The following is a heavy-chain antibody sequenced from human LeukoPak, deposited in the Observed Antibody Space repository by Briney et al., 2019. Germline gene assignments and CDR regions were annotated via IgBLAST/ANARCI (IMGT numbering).Heavy chain of an antibody. J-gene: IGHJ4*02. CDR1: GGSISSSSYY. CDR3: ARGDSYGFKSFDY. Sequence: PSETLSLTCTVSGGSISSSSYYWGWIRQPPGKGLEWIGSIYYSGSTYYNPSLKSQVTISVDTSKNQFSLKLSSVTAADTAVYYCARGDSYGFKSFDYWGQGTLVTVSS. D-gene: IGHD5-18*01. CDR2: IYYSGST. V-gene: IGHV4-39*07.